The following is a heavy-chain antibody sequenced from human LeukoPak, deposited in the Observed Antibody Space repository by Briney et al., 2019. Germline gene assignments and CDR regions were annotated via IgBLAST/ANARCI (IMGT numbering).Heavy chain of an antibody. CDR3: ARDGDYYDSSDRDYYYYGMDV. D-gene: IGHD3-22*01. CDR2: INPNSGDT. V-gene: IGHV1-2*06. J-gene: IGHJ6*02. CDR1: GYTFTGYH. Sequence: GASVKVSCKASGYTFTGYHMHWVRQAPGQGLEWMGRINPNSGDTNYAQKLQGRVTMTTDTSTSTAYMELRSLRSDDTAVYYCARDGDYYDSSDRDYYYYGMDVWGQGTTVTVSS.